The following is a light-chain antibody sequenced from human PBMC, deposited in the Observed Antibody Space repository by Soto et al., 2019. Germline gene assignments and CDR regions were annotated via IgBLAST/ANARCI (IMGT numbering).Light chain of an antibody. CDR3: QQYNSYPWT. CDR2: KAS. Sequence: DIQMTQSPSTLSASVGDRVTITCRASQSIYTWLAWYQQTAGKVPKLLIYKASSLETGVPSRFSGSGSGTDFSLTINSLQPDDFATYYCQQYNSYPWTFGQGTKVEI. CDR1: QSIYTW. V-gene: IGKV1-5*03. J-gene: IGKJ1*01.